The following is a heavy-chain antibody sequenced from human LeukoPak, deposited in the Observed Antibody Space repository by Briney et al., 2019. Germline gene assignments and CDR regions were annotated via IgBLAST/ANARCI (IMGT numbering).Heavy chain of an antibody. CDR2: IYYGQTI. CDR1: AASISSSSHH. D-gene: IGHD4/OR15-4a*01. CDR3: VRHDGRGGATMGAFDS. V-gene: IGHV4-39*01. Sequence: PSETLSLTCTISAASISSSSHHWRWIHQSPGKGLERIGSIYYGQTIYNNPSLNSRVTISVVTSKDQFTLQLNSVTAADTAVYYCVRHDGRGGATMGAFDSWCQGSLVTVSS. J-gene: IGHJ5*01.